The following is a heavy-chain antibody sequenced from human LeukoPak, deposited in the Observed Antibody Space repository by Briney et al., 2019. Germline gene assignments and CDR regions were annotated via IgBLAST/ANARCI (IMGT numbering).Heavy chain of an antibody. V-gene: IGHV4-39*02. J-gene: IGHJ5*02. Sequence: SETLSLTCTLCARSITTHDNYWGWIRQPPGKGLEWIGSISHSGNTHYSPSLQSRVTMSADTSRNNFSLKLSSVTAADTAVYYCARLYFDFLSGYLDHWGQGTLVTVSS. D-gene: IGHD3-3*01. CDR3: ARLYFDFLSGYLDH. CDR1: ARSITTHDNY. CDR2: ISHSGNT.